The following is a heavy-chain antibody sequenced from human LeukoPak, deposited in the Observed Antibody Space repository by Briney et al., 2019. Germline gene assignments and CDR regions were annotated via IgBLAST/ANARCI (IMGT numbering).Heavy chain of an antibody. CDR3: ARQGYTASYYFLDY. CDR1: GGSIRSYY. D-gene: IGHD3-10*01. V-gene: IGHV4-4*07. CDR2: IYTTGTT. Sequence: SETLSLTCTVSGGSIRSYYWGWVRQPGGKGLEWIGRIYTTGTTNYNPSLKSRLTMSVDTSKNQFSLNLRSVIAADTAVYYCARQGYTASYYFLDYWSQGTLVTVSS. J-gene: IGHJ4*02.